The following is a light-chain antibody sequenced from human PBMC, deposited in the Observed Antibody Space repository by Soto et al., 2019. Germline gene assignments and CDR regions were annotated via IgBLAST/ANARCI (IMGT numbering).Light chain of an antibody. Sequence: EIVMTQSPATLSMSPGERATLSCTASQSVSTNLAWYLQKPGQAPRLLIYDASTRATGIPARFSGSGSGTEFTLTISSLQSEDFAVYHCQRYDNWPRTFGQGTKVEIK. CDR2: DAS. V-gene: IGKV3-15*01. J-gene: IGKJ1*01. CDR3: QRYDNWPRT. CDR1: QSVSTN.